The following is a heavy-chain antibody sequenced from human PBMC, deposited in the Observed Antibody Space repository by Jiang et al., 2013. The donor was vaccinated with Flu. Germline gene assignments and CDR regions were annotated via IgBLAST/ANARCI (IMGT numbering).Heavy chain of an antibody. CDR2: INPSGGST. CDR3: ARVGGVVVAATKYFQH. D-gene: IGHD2-15*01. Sequence: SGAEVKRPGASVKVSCKASGYTFTNYFIHWVRQAPGQGLEWMGIINPSGGSTAYAQKFQDRATMTRDTSTNTVYMELTSLRSEDTAVYYCARVGGVVVAATKYFQHWGQGTLVTVSS. V-gene: IGHV1-46*01. J-gene: IGHJ1*01. CDR1: GYTFTNYF.